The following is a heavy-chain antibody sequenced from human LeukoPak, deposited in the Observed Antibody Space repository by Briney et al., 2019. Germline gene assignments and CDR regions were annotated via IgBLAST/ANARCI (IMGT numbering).Heavy chain of an antibody. CDR1: GGSISSYY. D-gene: IGHD3-22*01. V-gene: IGHV4-59*12. Sequence: PSETLSLTCTVSGGSISSYYWSWIRQPPGKGLEWIGEIYHSGSSNYNPSLKSRVTISVDKSKNQLSLKLSSVTAADTAVYYCARAKYYYDSSGYSGDYYYYYMDVWGKGTTVTISS. CDR3: ARAKYYYDSSGYSGDYYYYYMDV. J-gene: IGHJ6*03. CDR2: IYHSGSS.